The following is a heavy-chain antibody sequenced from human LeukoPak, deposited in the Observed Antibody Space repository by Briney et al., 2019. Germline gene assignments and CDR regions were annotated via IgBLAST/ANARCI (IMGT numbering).Heavy chain of an antibody. Sequence: GGSLRLSCAASGFTFSDYWMNWVRQAPGNALEWVAYIRKDGSEKYYVDSVKGRFTISSDNAKNSLYLQMNSLRAEDTAVYYCARHTSGQPFDYWGQGTLVTVSS. CDR2: IRKDGSEK. CDR1: GFTFSDYW. J-gene: IGHJ4*02. D-gene: IGHD6-19*01. V-gene: IGHV3-7*03. CDR3: ARHTSGQPFDY.